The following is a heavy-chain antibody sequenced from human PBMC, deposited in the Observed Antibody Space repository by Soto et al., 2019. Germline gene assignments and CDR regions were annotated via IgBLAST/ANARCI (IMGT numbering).Heavy chain of an antibody. CDR2: ISYDGSNK. V-gene: IGHV3-30-3*01. Sequence: GGSLRLSCAASGFTFSSYAMHWVRQAPGKGLEWVAVISYDGSNKYYADSVKGRFTISRDNSKNTLYLQMNSLRAEDTAVYYCARDFHFFSVLPGAPDYWGQGTLVTVSS. J-gene: IGHJ4*02. CDR1: GFTFSSYA. D-gene: IGHD3-3*02. CDR3: ARDFHFFSVLPGAPDY.